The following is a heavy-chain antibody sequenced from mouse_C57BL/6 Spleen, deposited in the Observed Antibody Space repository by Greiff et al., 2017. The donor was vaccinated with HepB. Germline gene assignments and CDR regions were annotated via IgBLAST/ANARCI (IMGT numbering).Heavy chain of an antibody. CDR1: GYNFTSYW. CDR3: ARPLYYYGSSSYAMDY. J-gene: IGHJ4*01. CDR2: IYPGSGST. D-gene: IGHD1-1*01. Sequence: VKLQQPGAELVKPGASVKMSCKASGYNFTSYWITWVKQRPGQGLEWIGDIYPGSGSTNYNEKFKSKATLTVDTSSSTAYMQLSSLTSEDSAVYYCARPLYYYGSSSYAMDYWGQGTSVTVSS. V-gene: IGHV1-55*01.